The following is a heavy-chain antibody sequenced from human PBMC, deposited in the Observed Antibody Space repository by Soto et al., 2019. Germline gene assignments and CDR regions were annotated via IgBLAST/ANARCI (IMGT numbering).Heavy chain of an antibody. J-gene: IGHJ6*02. CDR3: AKDILEGTPGMDV. Sequence: EVQLLESGGGLVQPGGSLRLSCIASGFTFSNYAMSWVRQAPGKGLEWVSAIRGSATTTYYADSVTGRFTISRDNSKNTLYLQMNSLRVEDTDIYYCAKDILEGTPGMDVWGQGTTVTVSS. V-gene: IGHV3-23*01. CDR1: GFTFSNYA. D-gene: IGHD2-21*01. CDR2: IRGSATTT.